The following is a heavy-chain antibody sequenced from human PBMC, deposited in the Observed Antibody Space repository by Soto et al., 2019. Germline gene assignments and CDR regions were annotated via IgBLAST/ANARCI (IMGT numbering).Heavy chain of an antibody. CDR2: IYFSGST. V-gene: IGHV4-31*03. J-gene: IGHJ4*02. CDR1: GGSISSGAYY. CDR3: AKDSGSYGLDY. Sequence: PSETLSLTCTVSGGSISSGAYYWIWIRQHPGKGLEWIGYIYFSGSTYYNPSLKSRVTISVDTSKNQFSLKLYSVTAADTAVYYCAKDSGSYGLDYWGQGTLVTVSS. D-gene: IGHD1-26*01.